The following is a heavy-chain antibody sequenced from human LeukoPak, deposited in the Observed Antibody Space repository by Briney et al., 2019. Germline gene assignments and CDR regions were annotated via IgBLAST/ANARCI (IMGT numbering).Heavy chain of an antibody. CDR2: ISDTGNT. CDR1: GFTFDDYG. J-gene: IGHJ4*02. V-gene: IGHV3-23*01. CDR3: AKAPVTTCRGAFCYPFDY. Sequence: TGGSLRLSCAASGFTFDDYGMSWVRQAPGKGLEWVSAISDTGNTYHADSVKGRFTISRDSSKNTLFLQMNRLRPEDAAVYYCAKAPVTTCRGAFCYPFDYWGLGTLVTVSS. D-gene: IGHD2-15*01.